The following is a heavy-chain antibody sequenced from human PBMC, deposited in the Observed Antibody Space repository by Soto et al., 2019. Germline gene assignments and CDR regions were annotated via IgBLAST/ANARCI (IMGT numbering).Heavy chain of an antibody. D-gene: IGHD2-2*01. CDR1: GYTFTSYG. V-gene: IGHV1-18*01. CDR3: ARDIVVVPAAIGLDYYYYYMDV. CDR2: ISAYNGNT. Sequence: QVQLVQSGAEVKKPGASVKVSCKASGYTFTSYGISWVRQAPGQGLEWMGWISAYNGNTNYAQKLQGRVTMTTDTSTSTAYMELRSLRSVDTAVYYCARDIVVVPAAIGLDYYYYYMDVWGKGTTVTVSS. J-gene: IGHJ6*03.